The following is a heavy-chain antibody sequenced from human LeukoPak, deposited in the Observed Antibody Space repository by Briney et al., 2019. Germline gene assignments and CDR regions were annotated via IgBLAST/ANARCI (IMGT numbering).Heavy chain of an antibody. Sequence: ASVTVSFKASGGTFISYAISWVRQAPGQGLEWMGGIIPILGIANYAQKFQGRVTITADKSTSTAYMELSSLRSEDTAVYYCARSPLDSYCYYYGMDVWGQGTTVTVSS. CDR1: GGTFISYA. J-gene: IGHJ6*02. V-gene: IGHV1-69*10. CDR2: IIPILGIA. D-gene: IGHD3-16*02. CDR3: ARSPLDSYCYYYGMDV.